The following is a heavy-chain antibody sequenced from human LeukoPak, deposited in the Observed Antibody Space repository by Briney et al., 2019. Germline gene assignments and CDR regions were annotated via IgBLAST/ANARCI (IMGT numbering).Heavy chain of an antibody. CDR2: IKQDGSEK. J-gene: IGHJ6*03. CDR1: GITFSNYW. V-gene: IGHV3-7*01. CDR3: ARDSQYYYYYMDV. Sequence: PGGSLRLSCAASGITFSNYWMSWVRQAPGKGLEWVANIKQDGSEKYYVDSVKGRFTISRDNAKNSLYLQMNSLRAEDTAVYYCARDSQYYYYYMDVWGKGTTVTVSS.